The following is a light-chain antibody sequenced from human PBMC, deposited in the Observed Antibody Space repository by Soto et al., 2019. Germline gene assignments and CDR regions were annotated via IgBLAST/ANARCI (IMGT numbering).Light chain of an antibody. J-gene: IGKJ4*01. V-gene: IGKV3-15*01. CDR1: QSVSSN. CDR2: DAS. Sequence: IVLTPSPATLSVSPGERATLSCRASQSVSSNFAWYQQKPGQAPRLLIYDASTRATGIPARFSGSGSGTDFILTISSLQSEDFAVYYCQQYNQWPLIFGEGTKVDIK. CDR3: QQYNQWPLI.